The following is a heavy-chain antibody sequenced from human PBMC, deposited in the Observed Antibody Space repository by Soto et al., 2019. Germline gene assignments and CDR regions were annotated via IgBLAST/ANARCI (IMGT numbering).Heavy chain of an antibody. Sequence: PGGSLRLSCTASGFTFGDYAMSWFRQAPGKGLEYVSAISSNGRSTYYANSVKGRFAISRDNSKNTLYLQMDSLRAEDMAVYYCARDRCTNGVCYAPSDYWGQGTLVTVSS. J-gene: IGHJ4*02. D-gene: IGHD2-8*01. V-gene: IGHV3-64*01. CDR2: ISSNGRST. CDR1: GFTFGDYA. CDR3: ARDRCTNGVCYAPSDY.